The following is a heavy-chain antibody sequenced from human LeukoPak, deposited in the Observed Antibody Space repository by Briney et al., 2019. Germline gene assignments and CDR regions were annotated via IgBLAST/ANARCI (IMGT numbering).Heavy chain of an antibody. D-gene: IGHD3-22*01. CDR3: AREGDSSGYNDAFDI. J-gene: IGHJ3*02. CDR1: GGSISSYY. Sequence: SETLSLTCTVSGGSISSYYWSWIRQPPGKGPEWIGYIYYSGSTNYNPSLKSRVTISVDTSKNQFSLKLSSVTAADTAVYYWAREGDSSGYNDAFDIWGQGTMVTVSS. V-gene: IGHV4-59*01. CDR2: IYYSGST.